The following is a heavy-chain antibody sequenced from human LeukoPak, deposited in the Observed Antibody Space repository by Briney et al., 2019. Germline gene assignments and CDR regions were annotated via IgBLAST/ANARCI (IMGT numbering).Heavy chain of an antibody. J-gene: IGHJ4*02. V-gene: IGHV3-23*01. D-gene: IGHD5-18*01. CDR2: INSDDRNK. CDR3: ARREYNNGYVF. Sequence: PGGSLRLSCAASGLTFGSYAMSWVRHARGKGLVWVSAINSDDRNKYYAASVEGQLLISKDNSKNTLFLQVNSLRAEDTAVYYCARREYNNGYVFGGPGTLVTVSS. CDR1: GLTFGSYA.